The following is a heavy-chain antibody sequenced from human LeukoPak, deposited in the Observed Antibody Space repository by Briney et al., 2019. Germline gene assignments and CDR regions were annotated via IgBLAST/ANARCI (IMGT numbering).Heavy chain of an antibody. CDR3: ASGASPVAANTRDYFDY. CDR1: GYTFTGYY. Sequence: ASVKVSCKASGYTFTGYYAHWVRQAPGQGRQWMGWINPNNGGTNYAQKFQGRVTMTRDTSISTAYMELSRLTSDDTAVYYCASGASPVAANTRDYFDYWGQGTLVTVSS. V-gene: IGHV1-2*02. CDR2: INPNNGGT. J-gene: IGHJ4*02. D-gene: IGHD2-15*01.